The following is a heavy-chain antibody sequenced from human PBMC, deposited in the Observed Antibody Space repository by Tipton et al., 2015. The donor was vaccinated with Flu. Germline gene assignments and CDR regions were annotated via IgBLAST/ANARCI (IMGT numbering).Heavy chain of an antibody. CDR3: ARSTYYYGSGSSDY. D-gene: IGHD3-10*01. V-gene: IGHV4-38-2*01. CDR2: ICPGSP. J-gene: IGHJ4*02. Sequence: TLSLTCSVSGYFIGSGYYWGWVRQPPGKGLQWIGNICPGSPYYNSSLRSRVTISVARSKDQFSLRLTSVTAADTAVYYCARSTYYYGSGSSDYWGQGTLVTVSS. CDR1: GYFIGSGYY.